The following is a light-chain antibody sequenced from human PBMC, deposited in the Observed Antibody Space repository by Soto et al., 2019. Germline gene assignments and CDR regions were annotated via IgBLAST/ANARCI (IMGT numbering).Light chain of an antibody. CDR2: DVS. J-gene: IGLJ1*01. Sequence: QSVLTQPRSVSGSPGQSVAISCTGTSSDVGGYNYVSWYQQHPGKAPKVMIYDVSKRPSGVPDRFSGSRSGNTASLTISGLQAEDEADYYCCSYAGGPYVFGTGTKVTVL. CDR3: CSYAGGPYV. V-gene: IGLV2-11*01. CDR1: SSDVGGYNY.